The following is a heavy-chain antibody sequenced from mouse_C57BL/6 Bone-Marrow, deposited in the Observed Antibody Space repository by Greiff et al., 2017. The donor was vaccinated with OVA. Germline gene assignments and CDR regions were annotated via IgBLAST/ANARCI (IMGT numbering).Heavy chain of an antibody. CDR3: ARGGSNYGFDY. J-gene: IGHJ2*01. CDR1: GYTFTSYW. D-gene: IGHD2-5*01. V-gene: IGHV1-61*01. Sequence: VQLQQPGAELVRPGSSVKLSCKASGYTFTSYWMDWVKQRPGQGLEWIGNIYPSDSATHYNQKFKDKATLTVDTSSSTAYMPLSSLTSEDSAGYYCARGGSNYGFDYWGQGTTLTVSS. CDR2: IYPSDSAT.